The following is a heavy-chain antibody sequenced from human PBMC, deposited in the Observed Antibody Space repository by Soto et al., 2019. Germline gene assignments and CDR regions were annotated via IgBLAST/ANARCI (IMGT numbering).Heavy chain of an antibody. D-gene: IGHD3-10*01. V-gene: IGHV4-34*01. CDR3: ASGGPLLWFGELFSVPYYYYGMDV. CDR1: GGSFSGYY. Sequence: SSDTLSLTCAVYGGSFSGYYWGWIRQPPGKGLEWIGSIYYSGSTYYNPSLKSRVTISVDTSKNQFSLKLSSVTAADTAVYYCASGGPLLWFGELFSVPYYYYGMDVWGQGTTVTVSS. J-gene: IGHJ6*02. CDR2: IYYSGST.